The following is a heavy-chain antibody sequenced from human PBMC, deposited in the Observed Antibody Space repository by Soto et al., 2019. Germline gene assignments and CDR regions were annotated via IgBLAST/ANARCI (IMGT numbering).Heavy chain of an antibody. Sequence: SETLSLTCAVYGGSFSGYYWSWIRQPPGKGLEWIGEINHSGSTNYNPSLKSRVTISRDSSRNTLFLQLNSLRAEDTAVYYCARENGAMVTDYYYGMDVWGQGTTVTVSS. CDR2: INHSGST. J-gene: IGHJ6*02. CDR1: GGSFSGYY. D-gene: IGHD5-18*01. CDR3: ARENGAMVTDYYYGMDV. V-gene: IGHV4-34*01.